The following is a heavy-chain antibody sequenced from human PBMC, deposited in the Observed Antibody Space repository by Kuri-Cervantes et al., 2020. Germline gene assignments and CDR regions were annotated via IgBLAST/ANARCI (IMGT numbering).Heavy chain of an antibody. CDR2: INPNSGAT. J-gene: IGHJ6*03. CDR3: ARATAYGRSGYYYYMDV. CDR1: GYTFTGYY. V-gene: IGHV1-2*04. Sequence: ASVKVSCKASGYTFTGYYMHWVRQAPGQGLEWMGWINPNSGATNYAQKFQGWVTMTRDTSISTAYMELYRLRSDDTAVYYCARATAYGRSGYYYYMDVWGKGTTVTVSS. D-gene: IGHD1-14*01.